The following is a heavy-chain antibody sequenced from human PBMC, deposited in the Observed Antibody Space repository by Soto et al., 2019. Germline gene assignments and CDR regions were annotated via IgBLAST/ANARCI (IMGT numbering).Heavy chain of an antibody. D-gene: IGHD3-10*01. CDR3: ARGPEDGSGSSDLDY. V-gene: IGHV1-18*01. CDR2: ISAYNGNT. CDR1: GYTFTSYG. J-gene: IGHJ4*02. Sequence: ASVKVSCKASGYTFTSYGISWVRQAPGQGLEWMGWISAYNGNTNYAQKLQGRVTMTTDTSTSTAYMELRSLRSDDTAVYDCARGPEDGSGSSDLDYWGQGTLVTVSS.